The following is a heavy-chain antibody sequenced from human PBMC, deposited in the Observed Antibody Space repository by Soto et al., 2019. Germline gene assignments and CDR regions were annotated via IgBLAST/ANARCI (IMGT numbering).Heavy chain of an antibody. D-gene: IGHD2-15*01. CDR3: AVTGVVVVADDAFDI. CDR2: INTDNGKT. V-gene: IGHV1-3*04. CDR1: GYTFSNYA. J-gene: IGHJ3*02. Sequence: QVQLVQSGAEVKKPGASVKVSCKASGYTFSNYAIHWVRQAPGQRLEWMGWINTDNGKTKYSQKFQGRATITRDTSATTANMEMSGLRSEDTAVYYCAVTGVVVVADDAFDIWGQGTMVTVSS.